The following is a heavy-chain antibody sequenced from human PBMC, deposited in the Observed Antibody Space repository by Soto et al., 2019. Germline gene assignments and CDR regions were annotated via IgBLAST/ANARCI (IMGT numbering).Heavy chain of an antibody. CDR1: GGSFSVYY. CDR2: INHSGST. J-gene: IGHJ6*02. CDR3: AGTYYYDSSGRRAYYGMDV. D-gene: IGHD3-22*01. V-gene: IGHV4-34*01. Sequence: SESLSFTCAFYGGSFSVYYWSLIRQPPGKGLDWIGEINHSGSTNYNPSLKSRVTISVDTSKNQFSLKLSSVTAANTAVYYCAGTYYYDSSGRRAYYGMDVWGQGTTVTVS.